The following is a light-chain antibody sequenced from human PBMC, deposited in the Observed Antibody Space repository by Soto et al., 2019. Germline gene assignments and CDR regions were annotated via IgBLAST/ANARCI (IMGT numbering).Light chain of an antibody. CDR1: QGISSY. J-gene: IGKJ1*01. V-gene: IGKV1-9*01. CDR3: QQLST. Sequence: DIQLTQSPSFLSASVGDRVTITCRASQGISSYLAWYQQKPGKAPKLLIYAASTLQSGVPSRFSGSGSGTEFTLTISSLQPEDFETYYCQQLSTFGQGTKVEIK. CDR2: AAS.